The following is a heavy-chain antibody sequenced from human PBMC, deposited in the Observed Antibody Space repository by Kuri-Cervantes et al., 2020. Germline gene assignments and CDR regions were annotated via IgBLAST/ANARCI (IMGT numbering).Heavy chain of an antibody. V-gene: IGHV3-9*01. CDR3: AKVILHYYGMDV. J-gene: IGHJ6*02. CDR2: ISWNSGSI. CDR1: GFTFDDYA. Sequence: SLTISCAASGFTFDDYAMHCVRQAPGKGLEWVSGISWNSGSIGYADSVKGRFTISRDNAKNSLYLQMNSLRAEDTAWYYCAKVILHYYGMDVWGQGTTVTVSS.